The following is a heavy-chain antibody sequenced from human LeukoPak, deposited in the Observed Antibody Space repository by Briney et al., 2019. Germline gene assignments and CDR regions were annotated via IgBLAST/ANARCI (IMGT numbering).Heavy chain of an antibody. Sequence: GGSLRLSCAASRFFFSNYAMSWVRQAPGKGLEWVSVISGSGGTTYYAGSVKGRFAISRDNSNNTLYLQMSSLRAEDTAVYYCAKSTLGTYYFDYWGQGTLVTVSS. V-gene: IGHV3-23*01. CDR3: AKSTLGTYYFDY. CDR2: ISGSGGTT. D-gene: IGHD7-27*01. J-gene: IGHJ4*02. CDR1: RFFFSNYA.